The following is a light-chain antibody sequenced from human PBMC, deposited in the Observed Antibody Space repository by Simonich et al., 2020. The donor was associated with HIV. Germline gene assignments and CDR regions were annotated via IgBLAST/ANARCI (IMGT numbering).Light chain of an antibody. CDR1: NSDVGGYNY. J-gene: IGLJ2*01. V-gene: IGLV2-8*01. CDR3: SSYAGSNTVV. Sequence: QSALTQPPSASGSPGQSVTISCTGTNSDVGGYNYVSWYQQHPGKAPKLINYEVNKRPSGVPDRFSGSKSDNTASLTVSGLQAEDEANYYCSSYAGSNTVVFGGGTKLTVL. CDR2: EVN.